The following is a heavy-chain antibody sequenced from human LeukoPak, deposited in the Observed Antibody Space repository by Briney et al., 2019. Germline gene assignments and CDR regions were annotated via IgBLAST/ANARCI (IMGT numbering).Heavy chain of an antibody. V-gene: IGHV7-4-1*02. D-gene: IGHD3-22*01. J-gene: IGHJ4*02. CDR3: ARVLGAEYDSSGYFDY. Sequence: ASVKVSCKASGNTFTSYAMNWVRQAPGQGLEWMGWINTNTGNPTYAQGFTGRFVFSLDTSVSTAYLQISSLKAEDTAVYYCARVLGAEYDSSGYFDYWGQGTLVTVSS. CDR2: INTNTGNP. CDR1: GNTFTSYA.